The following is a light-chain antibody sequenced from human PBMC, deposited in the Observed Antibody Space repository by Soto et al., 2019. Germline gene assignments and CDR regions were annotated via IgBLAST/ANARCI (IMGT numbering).Light chain of an antibody. CDR3: QQYNSYSGT. CDR1: QTISSW. Sequence: DIQITQASSTLTGSVGGRITISCLASQTISSWLAWYQQKPGKAPKLLIYDASSLESGVPSRFSGSGSGTEFTLTISSLQPDDFATYYCQQYNSYSGTCGQGTKVDIK. J-gene: IGKJ1*01. V-gene: IGKV1-5*01. CDR2: DAS.